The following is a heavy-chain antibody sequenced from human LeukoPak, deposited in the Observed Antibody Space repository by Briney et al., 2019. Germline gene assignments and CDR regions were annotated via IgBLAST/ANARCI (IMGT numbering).Heavy chain of an antibody. Sequence: SGGSLRLSCVASGFTFSSYGMHWVRQAPGKGLEWVAFIRYDGSNKYYADSVKGRFTISRDNSKNTLYLQMNSLRAEDTAVYYCARDPKALLWFGELLKWGQGTLVTVSS. V-gene: IGHV3-30*02. CDR3: ARDPKALLWFGELLK. CDR2: IRYDGSNK. CDR1: GFTFSSYG. D-gene: IGHD3-10*01. J-gene: IGHJ4*02.